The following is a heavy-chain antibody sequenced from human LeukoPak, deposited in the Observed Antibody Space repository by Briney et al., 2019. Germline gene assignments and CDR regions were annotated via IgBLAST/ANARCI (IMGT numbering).Heavy chain of an antibody. V-gene: IGHV5-51*01. CDR3: ARTSVAGYSSSWYAYFDY. Sequence: GESLKISCTGSGYSFSTYWIGWVRQMPGKGLEFMGIIYPGDSDTRYSPSFQGQVTISVDKSISTAYLQWSSLKASDTAIYYCARTSVAGYSSSWYAYFDYWGQGTLVTVSS. J-gene: IGHJ4*02. CDR2: IYPGDSDT. D-gene: IGHD6-13*01. CDR1: GYSFSTYW.